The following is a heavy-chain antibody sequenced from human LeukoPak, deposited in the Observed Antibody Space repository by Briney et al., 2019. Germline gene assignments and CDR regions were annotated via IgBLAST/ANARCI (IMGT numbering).Heavy chain of an antibody. Sequence: PSETLSLTCAVYGGSFSGYYWSWIRQPPGKGLEWIGEINHSGSTNYNPSLKSRVTISVDTSKNQFSLKLSSVTAADTAVYYCARDEDSSGYYYWGQGTLSPSPQ. CDR1: GGSFSGYY. D-gene: IGHD3-22*01. CDR3: ARDEDSSGYYY. J-gene: IGHJ4*02. V-gene: IGHV4-34*01. CDR2: INHSGST.